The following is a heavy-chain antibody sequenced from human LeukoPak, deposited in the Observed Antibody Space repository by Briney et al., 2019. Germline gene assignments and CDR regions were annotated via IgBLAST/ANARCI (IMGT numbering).Heavy chain of an antibody. CDR3: TRDTVGYDFWSGYSEY. J-gene: IGHJ4*02. CDR1: GFTFGDYA. D-gene: IGHD3-3*01. CDR2: IRSKAYGGTT. Sequence: TGGSLRLSCTASGFTFGDYAMSWVRRAPGKGLEWVGFIRSKAYGGTTDYAASVKGRFTISRDDSKGIAYLQMNSLKTEDTAVYYCTRDTVGYDFWSGYSEYWGQGTLVTVSS. V-gene: IGHV3-49*04.